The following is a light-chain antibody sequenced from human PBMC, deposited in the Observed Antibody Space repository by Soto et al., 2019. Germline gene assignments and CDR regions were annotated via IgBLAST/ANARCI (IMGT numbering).Light chain of an antibody. CDR2: GAS. Sequence: EIVLTQSPGTLSLSPGERATLSCRASQSVSSSYLAWYQQKPGQAPRLLIYGASSRATGIPDRFSGSGSGTDFTLTISRLEPEDFAVYYCQQYGSSLFFGQGTKREIK. J-gene: IGKJ2*01. V-gene: IGKV3-20*01. CDR1: QSVSSSY. CDR3: QQYGSSLF.